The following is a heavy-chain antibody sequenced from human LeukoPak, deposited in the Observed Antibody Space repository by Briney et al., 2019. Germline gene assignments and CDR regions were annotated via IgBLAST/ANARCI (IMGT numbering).Heavy chain of an antibody. CDR2: VNPNSGGT. Sequence: GASVKVSCKASGYTFTGYYMHWVRQAPGQGLEWMGWVNPNSGGTNYAQKLQGRVTITRATSISTAYMQQSRLRYDETAGHCCPRDLHPNWFDPWGQGTLVSVSS. CDR1: GYTFTGYY. CDR3: PRDLHPNWFDP. J-gene: IGHJ5*02. V-gene: IGHV1-2*02.